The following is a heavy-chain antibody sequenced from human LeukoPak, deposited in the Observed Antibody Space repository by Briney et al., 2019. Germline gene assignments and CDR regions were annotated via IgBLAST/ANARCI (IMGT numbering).Heavy chain of an antibody. V-gene: IGHV4-38-2*02. J-gene: IGHJ5*02. CDR1: GYSISSGYY. CDR2: IYYSGST. D-gene: IGHD3-22*01. CDR3: ARATMIVASRWFDP. Sequence: PSETLSLTCTVSGYSISSGYYWGWIRQPPGKGLEWIGSIYYSGSTYYNPSLKSRVTISVDTSKNQFSLKLSSVTAADTAVYYCARATMIVASRWFDPWGQGTLVTVSS.